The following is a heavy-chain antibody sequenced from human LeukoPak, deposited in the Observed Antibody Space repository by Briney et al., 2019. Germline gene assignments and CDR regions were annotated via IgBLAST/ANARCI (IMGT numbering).Heavy chain of an antibody. CDR3: ARDNSVEDTAWWFDP. Sequence: SVKVSCKASGYTFTSYGISWVRQAPGQGLEWMGGIIPIFGTANYAQKLQGRVTMTRDMSTSTDYMELSSLRSEDTAVYYCARDNSVEDTAWWFDPWGQGTLVTVSS. J-gene: IGHJ5*02. D-gene: IGHD4-23*01. V-gene: IGHV1-69*05. CDR2: IIPIFGTA. CDR1: GYTFTSYG.